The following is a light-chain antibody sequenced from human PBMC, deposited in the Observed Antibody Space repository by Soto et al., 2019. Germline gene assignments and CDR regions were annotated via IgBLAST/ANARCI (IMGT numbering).Light chain of an antibody. CDR2: AAS. J-gene: IGKJ1*01. CDR3: QQSYSTPWG. Sequence: DIQMIQSPSSLSASVGDRVTITCRASQSISSYLNWYQQKPGKAPKLLIYAASSLQSGVPSRFSGSGSGTDFTLTISSLQPEDFATYYCQQSYSTPWGFGQGTKVEIK. CDR1: QSISSY. V-gene: IGKV1-39*01.